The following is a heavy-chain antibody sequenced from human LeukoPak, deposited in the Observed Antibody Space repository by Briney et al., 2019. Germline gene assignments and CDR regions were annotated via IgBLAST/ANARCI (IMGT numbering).Heavy chain of an antibody. D-gene: IGHD3-10*01. CDR1: GGSFSGYY. V-gene: IGHV4-34*01. J-gene: IGHJ5*02. CDR2: INHSGST. Sequence: SETLSLTCAVYGGSFSGYYWSWIHQPPGKGLEWIGEINHSGSTNYNPSLKSRVTISVDTSKNQFSLKLSSVTAADTAVYYCARVRGVIITLHWFDPWGQGTLVTVSS. CDR3: ARVRGVIITLHWFDP.